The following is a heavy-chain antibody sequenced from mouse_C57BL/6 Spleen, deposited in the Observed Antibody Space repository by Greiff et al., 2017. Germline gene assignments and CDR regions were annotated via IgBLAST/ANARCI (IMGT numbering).Heavy chain of an antibody. V-gene: IGHV1-80*01. CDR3: ARSTSYYGSRDY. CDR1: GYAFSSYW. D-gene: IGHD1-1*01. J-gene: IGHJ2*01. CDR2: IYPGDGDT. Sequence: QVQLQQSGAELVKPGASVKISCKASGYAFSSYWMNWVKQRPGKGLEWIGQIYPGDGDTNYNGKFKGKATLTADKSSSTTYLQRSRLTSEDSTVYFCARSTSYYGSRDYWGQGTTLTVSS.